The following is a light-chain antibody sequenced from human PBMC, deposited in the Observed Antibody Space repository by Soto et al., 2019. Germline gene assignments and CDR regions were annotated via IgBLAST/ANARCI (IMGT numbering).Light chain of an antibody. CDR3: QQYDNWPIT. J-gene: IGKJ5*01. CDR2: GAS. Sequence: EIVMTQSPATLSVSPGERATLSCRASQSVSSNLAWYQQKPGQAPRLLIYGASTRATGIPARFSGSGSGTEFTLTISSLQSEDFACFYCQQYDNWPITFGQGTRLEIK. CDR1: QSVSSN. V-gene: IGKV3-15*01.